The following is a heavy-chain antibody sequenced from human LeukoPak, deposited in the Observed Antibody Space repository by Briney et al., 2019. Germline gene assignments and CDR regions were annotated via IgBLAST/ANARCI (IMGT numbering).Heavy chain of an antibody. CDR2: INPSGGST. CDR1: GYTFTSYY. Sequence: GASVKVSCKASGYTFTSYYMHWVRQAPGQGLEWMGIINPSGGSTSYAQKFQGRVTMTRDMSTSTVYMELSSLRSEDTAVYYCATRIVGATLLFFPNAFDIWGQGTMVTVSS. J-gene: IGHJ3*02. CDR3: ATRIVGATLLFFPNAFDI. V-gene: IGHV1-46*01. D-gene: IGHD1-26*01.